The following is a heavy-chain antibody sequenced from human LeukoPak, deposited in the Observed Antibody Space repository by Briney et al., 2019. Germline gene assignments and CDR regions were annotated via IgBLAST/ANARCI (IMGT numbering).Heavy chain of an antibody. D-gene: IGHD2-15*01. CDR2: ISYDGSNK. CDR1: GFTFSSYG. Sequence: GGSLRLSCAASGFTFSSYGMHWVRQAPGKGLEWVAVISYDGSNKYYADSVKGRFTISRDNSKNTLYLQMNSLRAEDTAVYYCAKEIPDIVVVVAADNWFDPWGQGTLVTVSS. CDR3: AKEIPDIVVVVAADNWFDP. J-gene: IGHJ5*02. V-gene: IGHV3-30*18.